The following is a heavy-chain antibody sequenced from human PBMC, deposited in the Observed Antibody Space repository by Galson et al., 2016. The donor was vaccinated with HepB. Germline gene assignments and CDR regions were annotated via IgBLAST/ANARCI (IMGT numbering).Heavy chain of an antibody. V-gene: IGHV1-69*06. CDR2: IIPAFGTA. J-gene: IGHJ4*02. CDR1: GGTFGNYA. Sequence: SVKVSCKASGGTFGNYAIIWVRQAPGQGLEWMGGIIPAFGTANYAQNFQGRVTITADKSTGTANVEMSGLGSDDTAVYCCARDGCSGGSCYDYWGQGTLVTVSS. CDR3: ARDGCSGGSCYDY. D-gene: IGHD2-15*01.